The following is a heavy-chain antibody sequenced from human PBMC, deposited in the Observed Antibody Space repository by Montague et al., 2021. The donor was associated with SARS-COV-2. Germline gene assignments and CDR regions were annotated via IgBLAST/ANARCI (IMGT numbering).Heavy chain of an antibody. CDR3: ARGTYTRGWFQQFDY. CDR2: IYYSGTT. Sequence: SETLSLTCTVSCGSISSSNYYWGWIRQPPGKGLEWIGSIYYSGTTYYNPSLQSRVTISVDTSKKQFSLKLSSVTAADTAAYYCARGTYTRGWFQQFDYWGQGTLVTVSS. CDR1: CGSISSSNYY. D-gene: IGHD6-19*01. J-gene: IGHJ4*02. V-gene: IGHV4-39*01.